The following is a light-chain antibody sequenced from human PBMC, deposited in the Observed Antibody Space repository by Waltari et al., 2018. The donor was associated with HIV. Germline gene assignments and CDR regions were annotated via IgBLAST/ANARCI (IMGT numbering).Light chain of an antibody. Sequence: QSVLTPPPSVSAAPGQTVTISCSGSSSKLGSHSVSWYQQLPGTAPKLLIYDNNKRPSGIPDRFSGSKSGTSATVGITGLQTGDEADYYCGTWDSSLSAVFGGGTKLTVL. CDR1: SSKLGSHS. CDR3: GTWDSSLSAV. V-gene: IGLV1-51*01. CDR2: DNN. J-gene: IGLJ3*02.